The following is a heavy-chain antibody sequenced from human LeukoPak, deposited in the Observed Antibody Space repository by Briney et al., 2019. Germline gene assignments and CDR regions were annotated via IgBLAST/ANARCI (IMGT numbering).Heavy chain of an antibody. CDR2: ITPNTGGT. J-gene: IGHJ4*02. D-gene: IGHD3-22*01. CDR3: ARVTGYMIEDYFDY. Sequence: ASVKVSCKASGYTFTGHYYIHWVRQAPGQGLEWMGWITPNTGGTNYAQKFQGRVTMTRDTSISTVYIELSRLRSDDTAVYYCARVTGYMIEDYFDYWGQGTLVTVSS. CDR1: GYTFTGHYY. V-gene: IGHV1-2*02.